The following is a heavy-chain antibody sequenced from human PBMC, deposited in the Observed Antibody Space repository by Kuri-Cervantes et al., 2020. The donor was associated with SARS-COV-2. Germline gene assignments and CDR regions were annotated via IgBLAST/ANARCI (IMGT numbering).Heavy chain of an antibody. J-gene: IGHJ4*02. CDR2: ISSSGHRA. D-gene: IGHD6-19*01. CDR3: ARDTGWYVFDY. CDR1: GFTSSNYG. Sequence: GESLKISCAASGFTSSNYGMNWVRQAPGKGLEWLSFISSSGHRADYADSVSGRFTISRDNSKNTLYLQMNSLRAEDTATYFCARDTGWYVFDYWGQGTLVPSPQ. V-gene: IGHV3-23*01.